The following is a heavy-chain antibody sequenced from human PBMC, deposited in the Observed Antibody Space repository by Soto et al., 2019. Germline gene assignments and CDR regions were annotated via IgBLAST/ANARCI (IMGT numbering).Heavy chain of an antibody. V-gene: IGHV1-18*04. D-gene: IGHD1-1*01. CDR1: GYTFTRYG. CDR2: ISAYNGNT. Sequence: ASVKVSCKASGYTFTRYGISWVRQAPGQGLEWMGWISAYNGNTNYAQKLQGRVTMTTDTSTSTAYMELRSLRSDDTAVYYCARDLWDWNHNWFDPWGQGTLVTAPQ. J-gene: IGHJ5*02. CDR3: ARDLWDWNHNWFDP.